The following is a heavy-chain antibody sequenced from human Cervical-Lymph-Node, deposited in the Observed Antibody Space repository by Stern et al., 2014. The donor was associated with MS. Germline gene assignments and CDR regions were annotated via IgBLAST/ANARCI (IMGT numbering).Heavy chain of an antibody. D-gene: IGHD6-6*01. CDR1: GGTFGSSA. CDR3: ARGRSIAATSDAYDI. J-gene: IGHJ3*02. V-gene: IGHV1-69*01. Sequence: VQLVESGAEVKKPGSSVKVSCKASGGTFGSSAIIWVRQAPGQGLEWMGGISPYLAATAYAHKFPDRVTITADESNRTAYVDLSSLRSEDTALYFCARGRSIAATSDAYDIWGRGTRVTVSS. CDR2: ISPYLAAT.